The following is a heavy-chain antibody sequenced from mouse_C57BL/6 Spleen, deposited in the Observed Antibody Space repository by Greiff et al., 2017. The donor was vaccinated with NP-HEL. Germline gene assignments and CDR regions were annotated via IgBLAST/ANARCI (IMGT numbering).Heavy chain of an antibody. CDR1: GYTFTDYY. CDR2: INPYNGGT. J-gene: IGHJ3*01. D-gene: IGHD2-2*01. Sequence: VQLQQSGPVLVKPGASVKMSCKASGYTFTDYYMNWVKQSHGKGLEWIGVINPYNGGTSYNQKFKGKATLTVDKSSSTAYMELSSLTSEDSAVYYCARGVTTTSGAYWGKATLVTVAA. V-gene: IGHV1-19*01. CDR3: ARGVTTTSGAY.